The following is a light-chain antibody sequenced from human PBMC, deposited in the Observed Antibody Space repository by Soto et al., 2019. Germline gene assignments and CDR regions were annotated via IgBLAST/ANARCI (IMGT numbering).Light chain of an antibody. J-gene: IGLJ1*01. CDR1: SSNIGAGYD. V-gene: IGLV1-40*01. Sequence: QSVLTQPPSVSGAPGQRVTISCTGSSSNIGAGYDVHWYQQLPGTAPKLFMYANSNRPSGVPDRFSGSKSGTSASLAITGLQAEDEADYYCQSYDSSLSGYVFGTGTKLTV. CDR3: QSYDSSLSGYV. CDR2: ANS.